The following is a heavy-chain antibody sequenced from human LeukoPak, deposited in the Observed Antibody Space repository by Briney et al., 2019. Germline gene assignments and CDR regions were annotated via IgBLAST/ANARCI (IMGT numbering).Heavy chain of an antibody. CDR1: GESLNSYY. V-gene: IGHV4-34*01. CDR2: IYESGTT. J-gene: IGHJ5*02. D-gene: IGHD2-15*01. CDR3: ARGALATRLAT. Sequence: SETLSLTCAVYGESLNSYYWSWVRQPPGEGLEWIGEIYESGTTKYNPSLKSRVAISMVPSKQQFSLRLSSVTAADTACYYCARGALATRLATWGLGTPVIVSS.